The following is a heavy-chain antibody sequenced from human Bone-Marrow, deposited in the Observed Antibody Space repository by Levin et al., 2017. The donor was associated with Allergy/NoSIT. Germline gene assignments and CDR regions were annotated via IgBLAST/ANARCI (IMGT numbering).Heavy chain of an antibody. CDR1: GYSISSDYY. V-gene: IGHV4-38-2*01. J-gene: IGHJ4*02. D-gene: IGHD2-15*01. CDR3: VKSRSFRCPACPFDY. Sequence: SETLSLTCDVSGYSISSDYYWGWIRQPPGKGLEWIGSISDSGATYNNPSLKSRVTISRDTSKNEFSLKLSSVTAADTAVYYCVKSRSFRCPACPFDYWGQGTLVTVSS. CDR2: ISDSGAT.